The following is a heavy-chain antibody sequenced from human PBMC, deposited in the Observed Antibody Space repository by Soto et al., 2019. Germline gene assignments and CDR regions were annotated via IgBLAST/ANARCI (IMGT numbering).Heavy chain of an antibody. D-gene: IGHD2-15*01. CDR2: INHSGIT. J-gene: IGHJ4*02. V-gene: IGHV4-39*07. CDR1: GGSISSGYYY. CDR3: ARRFCSDSYCSYFDY. Sequence: SETLSLTCSVSGGSISSGYYYWSWIRQPPGKGLEWIGEINHSGITSYSPSLGSRVTTSVDTPKNQFSLRLRSVTAADTAIYYCARRFCSDSYCSYFDYWGRGTLVTVSS.